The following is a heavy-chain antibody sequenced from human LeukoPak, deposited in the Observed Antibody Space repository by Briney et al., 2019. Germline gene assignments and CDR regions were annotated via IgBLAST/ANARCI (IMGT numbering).Heavy chain of an antibody. D-gene: IGHD3-22*01. V-gene: IGHV4-30-4*01. CDR2: MYYSGST. CDR1: GGSISSGDYY. Sequence: SQTLSLTCTVSGGSISSGDYYWSWIRLPPGKGLEWIAYMYYSGSTYYNPSLKSRVTMSADTSKNQLSLKLSSVTAADTAVYYCARPYYYDSRIDPWGQGILVTVSS. J-gene: IGHJ5*02. CDR3: ARPYYYDSRIDP.